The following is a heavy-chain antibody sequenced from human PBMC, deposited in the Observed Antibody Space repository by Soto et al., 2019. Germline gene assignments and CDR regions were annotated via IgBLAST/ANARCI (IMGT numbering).Heavy chain of an antibody. CDR3: AKGKSTGDIDWFDP. J-gene: IGHJ5*02. CDR2: LIGGHYGT. CDR1: GFTLQNYA. D-gene: IGHD3-10*01. Sequence: GGSLRLSCTASGFTLQNYAMAWVRQAPGKGLEWVSTLIGGHYGTAYSYSVKGRFTVSRDNSKNCLYLQMNSLGVEDTAMYVCAKGKSTGDIDWFDPWGQVSLVTVSS. V-gene: IGHV3-23*01.